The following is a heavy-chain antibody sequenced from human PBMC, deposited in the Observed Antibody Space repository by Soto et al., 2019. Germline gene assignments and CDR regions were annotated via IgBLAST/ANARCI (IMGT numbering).Heavy chain of an antibody. D-gene: IGHD2-2*01. CDR1: GYTFTSYA. CDR2: INAGNGNT. Sequence: ASVKVSCKASGYTFTSYAMHWVRQAPGQRLEWMGWINAGNGNTKYAQKFQGRVTITTDKSTSTAYMELSSLRSEDTAVYYCARALVKMVVPAAMRPYYYGMDVWGQGTTVTVSS. V-gene: IGHV1-3*01. J-gene: IGHJ6*02. CDR3: ARALVKMVVPAAMRPYYYGMDV.